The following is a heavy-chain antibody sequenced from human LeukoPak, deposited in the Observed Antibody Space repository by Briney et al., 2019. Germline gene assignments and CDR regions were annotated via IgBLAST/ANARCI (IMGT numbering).Heavy chain of an antibody. J-gene: IGHJ5*02. V-gene: IGHV3-49*03. CDR3: TRSSFDWTDWFDP. CDR1: GFTFGGYA. CDR2: IRSKAYGGTT. Sequence: GGSLRLSCTASGFTFGGYAMSWFRQAPGKGLEWVGFIRSKAYGGTTEYAASVKGRFTISRDDSKSIAYLQMNSLKTEDTAVYYCTRSSFDWTDWFDPWGQGTLVTVSS. D-gene: IGHD3-9*01.